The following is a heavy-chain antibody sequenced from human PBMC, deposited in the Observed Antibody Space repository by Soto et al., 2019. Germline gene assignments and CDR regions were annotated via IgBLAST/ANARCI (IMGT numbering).Heavy chain of an antibody. D-gene: IGHD2-15*01. CDR3: ASQGYCSGGSCYSGQYYYYYYMDV. CDR1: GGSISSSSYY. V-gene: IGHV4-39*01. J-gene: IGHJ6*03. CDR2: IYYSGST. Sequence: QLQLQESGPGLVKPSETLSLTCTVSGGSISSSSYYWGWIRQPPGKGLEWIGSIYYSGSTYYNPSLKSRVTLYVDTSKNQFSLKLSSVTAADTAVYYCASQGYCSGGSCYSGQYYYYYYMDVWGKGTTVTVSS.